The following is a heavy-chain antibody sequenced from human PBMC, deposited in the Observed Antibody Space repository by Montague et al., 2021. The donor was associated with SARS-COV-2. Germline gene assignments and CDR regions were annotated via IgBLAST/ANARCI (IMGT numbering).Heavy chain of an antibody. V-gene: IGHV3-21*01. CDR1: GLTFSSYS. CDR2: ISRSSSYI. D-gene: IGHD5-18*01. J-gene: IGHJ6*02. Sequence: SLRLSCAASGLTFSSYSMNWVRQAPGKGLEWVSSISRSSSYIYYADSVKGRFTIPRDNAKNSLYLQMNSLRAEDTAVYFCATSYGSVVSYYYYGMDVWGQGTTVTVSS. CDR3: ATSYGSVVSYYYYGMDV.